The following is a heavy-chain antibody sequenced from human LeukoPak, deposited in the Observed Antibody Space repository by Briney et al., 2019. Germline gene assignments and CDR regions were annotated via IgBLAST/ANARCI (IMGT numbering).Heavy chain of an antibody. CDR1: GLTFSNSA. CDR3: AKAGMTRFDY. V-gene: IGHV3-23*01. CDR2: FSGSGGST. Sequence: PGGSLRLSCVASGLTFSNSAMTWVRQGPGKGLEWVSGFSGSGGSTYYADSVKGRFTISRDNSKNTLYLQMNSLRVEDTAVYYCAKAGMTRFDYWGQGIMVTVSS. J-gene: IGHJ4*02. D-gene: IGHD1-20*01.